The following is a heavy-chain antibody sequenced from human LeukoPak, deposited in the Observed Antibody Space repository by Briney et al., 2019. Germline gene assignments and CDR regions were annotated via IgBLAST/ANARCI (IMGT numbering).Heavy chain of an antibody. Sequence: PGGSLRLSCAASGFIFSGHWMSWVRQAPGKGLEWVANIKEDGSEKYHVDSVKGRFSISRDNAKNSMYLQMNSLRAEDTAVYYCARDEYSSSWRPYYFDYWGQGTLVTVSS. V-gene: IGHV3-7*01. J-gene: IGHJ4*02. D-gene: IGHD6-13*01. CDR3: ARDEYSSSWRPYYFDY. CDR2: IKEDGSEK. CDR1: GFIFSGHW.